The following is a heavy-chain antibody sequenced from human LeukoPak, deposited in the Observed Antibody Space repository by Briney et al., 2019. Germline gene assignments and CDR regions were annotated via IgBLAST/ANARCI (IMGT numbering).Heavy chain of an antibody. J-gene: IGHJ4*02. CDR1: GYTFTGYY. D-gene: IGHD2-21*02. Sequence: ASVKVSCKASGYTFTGYYMHWVRQAPGQGLEWMGWINPNSGGTNYAQKFQGRVTVTRDTSINTAYMELSSLRSDDTAVYYCASDRTAWREFGYWGQGTLVTVSS. CDR3: ASDRTAWREFGY. V-gene: IGHV1-2*02. CDR2: INPNSGGT.